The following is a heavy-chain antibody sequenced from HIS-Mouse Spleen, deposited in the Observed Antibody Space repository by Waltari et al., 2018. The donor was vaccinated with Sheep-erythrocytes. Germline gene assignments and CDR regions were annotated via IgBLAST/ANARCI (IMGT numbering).Heavy chain of an antibody. CDR1: GFTFSSYS. J-gene: IGHJ4*02. CDR2: LIRSSSYI. D-gene: IGHD1-26*01. V-gene: IGHV3-21*01. Sequence: EVQLVESGGGLVKPGGSLRLSCAASGFTFSSYSMNWVRQAPGKGLEWVSSLIRSSSYIYYADSVKGRFTISRDNAKNSLYLQMNSLRAEDTAVYYCARVASGATFDYWGQGTLVTVSS. CDR3: ARVASGATFDY.